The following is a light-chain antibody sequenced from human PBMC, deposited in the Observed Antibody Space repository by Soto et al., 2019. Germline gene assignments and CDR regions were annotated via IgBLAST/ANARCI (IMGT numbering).Light chain of an antibody. V-gene: IGLV1-40*01. CDR2: GNS. Sequence: QSALTQPPSVSGAPGQRVTISCTGSSSNIGAGYDVHWYQQLPGTAPKLLIYGNSNRPSGVPDRFSGSKSGTSASLAITGLQAEDEADYYCQSYDSSLSVYVFGTGTKVHRP. CDR3: QSYDSSLSVYV. J-gene: IGLJ1*01. CDR1: SSNIGAGYD.